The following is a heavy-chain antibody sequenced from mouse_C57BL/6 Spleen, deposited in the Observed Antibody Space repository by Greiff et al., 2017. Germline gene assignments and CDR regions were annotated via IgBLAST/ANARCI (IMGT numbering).Heavy chain of an antibody. J-gene: IGHJ4*01. CDR2: INPSNGGT. D-gene: IGHD2-5*01. CDR3: ARSRSNYEGYYAMDY. V-gene: IGHV1-53*01. CDR1: GYTFTSYW. Sequence: VQLQQPGTELVKPGASVKLSCKASGYTFTSYWMHWVKQRPGQGLEWIGNINPSNGGTNYNEKFKNKATLTVDKSSSTAYMQLSSLTSEDSAVYYCARSRSNYEGYYAMDYGGQGTSVTVSS.